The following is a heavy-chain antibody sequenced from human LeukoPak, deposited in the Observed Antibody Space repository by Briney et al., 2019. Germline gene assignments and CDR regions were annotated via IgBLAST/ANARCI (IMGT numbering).Heavy chain of an antibody. J-gene: IGHJ4*02. CDR1: GFNFSPCA. V-gene: IGHV3-21*01. CDR3: ARDGSGWSRDY. CDR2: ITAGTTHI. Sequence: GGSLRISCAASGFNFSPCAMTWVRQAPGKGLEWVSTITAGTTHIYYADSVKGRFTTSRDDAKTSLYLQLSSLRTEDTAVYYCARDGSGWSRDYWGQETLVTVSS. D-gene: IGHD6-13*01.